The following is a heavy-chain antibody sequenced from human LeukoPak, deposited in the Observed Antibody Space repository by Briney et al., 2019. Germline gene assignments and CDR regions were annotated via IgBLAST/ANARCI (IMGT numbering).Heavy chain of an antibody. D-gene: IGHD2-2*01. J-gene: IGHJ4*02. CDR2: IYPSGGST. CDR1: GYTFTSYY. CDR3: ARAFTSSGVLPAAMEY. Sequence: ASVKVSCKASGYTFTSYYMHWVRQAPGQGLEWMGIIYPSGGSTRYAQKFQSRVTMTRDTSTCTVYMWLSSVRDEGTAVYYCARAFTSSGVLPAAMEYWGQGTLVTVSS. V-gene: IGHV1-46*01.